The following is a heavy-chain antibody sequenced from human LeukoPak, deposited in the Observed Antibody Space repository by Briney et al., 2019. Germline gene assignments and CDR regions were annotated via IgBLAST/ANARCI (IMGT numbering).Heavy chain of an antibody. J-gene: IGHJ4*02. V-gene: IGHV4-59*08. CDR3: AGHHPRNTVDF. Sequence: SETLSLTCTVSGGSISSYQWSWIRQPPGKGLEWIGYISYSGFTNYNPSLKSRVTISLDASKNQFSLKLTSVTAADTAVYYCAGHHPRNTVDFWGQGTLVTVSS. CDR1: GGSISSYQ. CDR2: ISYSGFT. D-gene: IGHD2-8*02.